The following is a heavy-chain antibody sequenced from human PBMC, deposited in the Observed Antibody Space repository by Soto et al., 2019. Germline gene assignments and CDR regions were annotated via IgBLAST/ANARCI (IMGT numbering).Heavy chain of an antibody. CDR3: ARAHVVVPAAVQIDY. J-gene: IGHJ4*02. Sequence: SETLSLTCTVSGGSISSGGYYWSWIRQHPGKGLEWIGYIYYSGSTYYNPSLKSRVTISVDTSKNQFSLKLSSVTAADTAVYYCARAHVVVPAAVQIDYWGQGTLVAVSS. CDR1: GGSISSGGYY. V-gene: IGHV4-31*03. CDR2: IYYSGST. D-gene: IGHD2-2*01.